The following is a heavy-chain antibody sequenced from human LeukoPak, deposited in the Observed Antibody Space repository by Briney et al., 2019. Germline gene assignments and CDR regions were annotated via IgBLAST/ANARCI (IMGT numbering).Heavy chain of an antibody. V-gene: IGHV1-2*04. CDR1: GYTFTGYY. D-gene: IGHD6-13*01. Sequence: ASVKVSCKASGYTFTGYYMHWVRQAPGQGLEWRGWINPNSGGTNYAQKFQGWVTMTRDTSISTAYMELSRLRSDDTAVYYCASGIAAAGHDAFDIWGQGTMVTVSS. CDR3: ASGIAAAGHDAFDI. CDR2: INPNSGGT. J-gene: IGHJ3*02.